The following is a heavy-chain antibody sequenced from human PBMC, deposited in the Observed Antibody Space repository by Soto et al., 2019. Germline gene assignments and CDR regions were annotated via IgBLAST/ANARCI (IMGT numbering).Heavy chain of an antibody. CDR3: ARAKRITMIVVVIMAAFDI. CDR1: GGSISSGGYY. Sequence: SETLSLTCTVSGGSISSGGYYWSWIRQHPGKGLEWIGYIYYSGSTYYNPSLKSRVTISVDTSKNQFSLKLSSVTAADTAVYYCARAKRITMIVVVIMAAFDIWGQGTMVTV. CDR2: IYYSGST. J-gene: IGHJ3*02. V-gene: IGHV4-31*03. D-gene: IGHD3-22*01.